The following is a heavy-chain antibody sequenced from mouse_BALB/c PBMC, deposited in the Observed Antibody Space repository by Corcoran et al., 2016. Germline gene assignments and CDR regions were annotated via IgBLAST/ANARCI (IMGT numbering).Heavy chain of an antibody. D-gene: IGHD2-1*01. CDR2: IYPYNDGT. Sequence: EVQLQQSGPELVKPGASVKMSCKASGYTFTSYVMHWVKQKPGQGLEWIGYIYPYNDGTKYTEKFQGNATLTSDKSSSQAYMELSSLTSEDSAVYYCAREVPGGNPFDYWGQGTTPTGSS. V-gene: IGHV1S136*01. J-gene: IGHJ2*01. CDR3: AREVPGGNPFDY. CDR1: GYTFTSYV.